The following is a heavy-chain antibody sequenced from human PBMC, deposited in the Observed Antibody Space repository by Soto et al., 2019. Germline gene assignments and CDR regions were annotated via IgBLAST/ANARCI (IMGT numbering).Heavy chain of an antibody. V-gene: IGHV4-31*03. CDR2: INYSGST. Sequence: PSETLSLTCTVSGGSISSGFYYWTWIRQHPGKGLEWIGYINYSGSTYYNPSLKSRVSISVDTSKNQFSLKLSSVTAADTAVYYCARYFIGGNDRPDAFDSWGQGTMVTGSS. CDR1: GGSISSGFYY. CDR3: ARYFIGGNDRPDAFDS. D-gene: IGHD3-22*01. J-gene: IGHJ3*02.